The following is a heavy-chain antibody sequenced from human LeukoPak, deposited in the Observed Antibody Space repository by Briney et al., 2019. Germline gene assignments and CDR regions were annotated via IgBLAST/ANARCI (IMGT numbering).Heavy chain of an antibody. V-gene: IGHV1-18*01. CDR1: GYTFTSYG. D-gene: IGHD6-19*01. CDR3: ARRSVAGNYYYYYGMDV. CDR2: ISAYNGNT. J-gene: IGHJ6*02. Sequence: ASVKVSCKASGYTFTSYGISWVRQAPGQGLEWMGWISAYNGNTNYAQELQGRVTMTTDTSTSTAYMELRSLRSDDTAVYYCARRSVAGNYYYYYGMDVWGQGTTVTVSS.